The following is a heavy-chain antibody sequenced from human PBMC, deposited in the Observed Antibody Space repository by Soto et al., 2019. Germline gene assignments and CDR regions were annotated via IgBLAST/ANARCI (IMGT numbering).Heavy chain of an antibody. D-gene: IGHD4-4*01. CDR2: INHSGST. CDR1: GGSFSGYY. J-gene: IGHJ5*02. Sequence: QVQLQQWGAGLLKPSETLSLTCAVYGGSFSGYYWSWIRQPPGKGLEWIGEINHSGSTNYNPSLKSRVTISVDTSKNQFSLKLSSVTAADTAVYYCARRGLQLRGNGRWFDPWDQGTLVTVSS. CDR3: ARRGLQLRGNGRWFDP. V-gene: IGHV4-34*01.